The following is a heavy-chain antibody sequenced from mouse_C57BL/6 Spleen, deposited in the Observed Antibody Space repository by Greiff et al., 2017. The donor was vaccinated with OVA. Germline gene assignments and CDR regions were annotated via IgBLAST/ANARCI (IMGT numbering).Heavy chain of an antibody. Sequence: QVQLQQPGAELVRPGASVKLSCKASGYTFTSYWMHWVKQRPGQGLEWIGVIDPTGSYTNYNQKFKGKATLTVDKSSRTAYMQLSRLTSEDSAVYDCASSGRRTACDLDDWGKGTTVTVSA. J-gene: IGHJ1*03. CDR1: GYTFTSYW. V-gene: IGHV1-59*01. CDR3: ASSGRRTACDLDD. CDR2: IDPTGSYT. D-gene: IGHD4-1*01.